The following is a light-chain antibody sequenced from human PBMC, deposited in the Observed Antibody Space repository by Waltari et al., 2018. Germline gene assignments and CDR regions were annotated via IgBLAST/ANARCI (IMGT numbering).Light chain of an antibody. J-gene: IGLJ2*01. CDR1: SSDVGLYNY. V-gene: IGLV2-8*01. CDR3: SSYADRKTVA. Sequence: QSALTQPPSASGSPGQSVTISCMGTSSDVGLYNYVSWYQQYPGKAPKLLIYEVNKRPSWVPARFSGSRSVNTASLTVSGLQAEDEADYYCSSYADRKTVAFGGGTKLTVL. CDR2: EVN.